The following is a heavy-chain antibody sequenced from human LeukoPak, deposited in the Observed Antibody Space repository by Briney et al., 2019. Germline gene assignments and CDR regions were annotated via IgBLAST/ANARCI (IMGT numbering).Heavy chain of an antibody. CDR2: IRSKANSYAT. J-gene: IGHJ4*02. CDR1: GFTFSGSA. Sequence: GGSLRLSCAASGFTFSGSAMHWVRQASGKGLEWVGRIRSKANSYATAYAASVKGRFTISRDDSKNTAYLQMNSLKTEDTAVYYCTSYDYDSPPLGFDYWGQGTLVTVSS. V-gene: IGHV3-73*01. CDR3: TSYDYDSPPLGFDY. D-gene: IGHD3-22*01.